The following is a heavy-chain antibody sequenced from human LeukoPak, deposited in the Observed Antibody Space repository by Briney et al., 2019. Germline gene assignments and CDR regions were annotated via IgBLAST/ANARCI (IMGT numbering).Heavy chain of an antibody. V-gene: IGHV4-59*01. CDR2: IYYSGST. CDR3: ARGQLLYSWFDP. CDR1: GGSISSYY. D-gene: IGHD2-2*02. J-gene: IGHJ5*02. Sequence: SETLSLTCTVSGGSISSYYWSWIRQPPGKGLEWIGYIYYSGSTNYNPSLKSRVTISVDTSKNQFSLKLSSVTAADTAVYYCARGQLLYSWFDPWGQGTLVTVSS.